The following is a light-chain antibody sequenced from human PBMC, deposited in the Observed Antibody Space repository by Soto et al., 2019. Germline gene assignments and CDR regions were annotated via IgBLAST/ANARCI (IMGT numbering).Light chain of an antibody. V-gene: IGKV3-20*01. J-gene: IGKJ1*01. Sequence: EIVLTQSPGTLSLSPGERATLSCRASQTIISNYLAWYQQKPGQAPRLVIYGASNRATGIPDRFSGSGSGTDFTLTISGLEPEDFAVYYCQHYGPSPQTFGQGTEVEIK. CDR2: GAS. CDR1: QTIISNY. CDR3: QHYGPSPQT.